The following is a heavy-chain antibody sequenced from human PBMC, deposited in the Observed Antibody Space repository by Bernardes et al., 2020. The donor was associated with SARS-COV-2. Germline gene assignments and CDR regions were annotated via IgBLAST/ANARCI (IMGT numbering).Heavy chain of an antibody. CDR1: GYTFTSHG. CDR2: ISADNGNT. J-gene: IGHJ5*02. D-gene: IGHD5-18*01. CDR3: ATVVGYSYGGGWFDP. V-gene: IGHV1-18*01. Sequence: VPVSCKAAGYTFTSHGLSWVRQAPGQGLEWMGWISADNGNTNYAQKLQGRVSMTTDTSTSTAYMELRSLRSDDTAVYYCATVVGYSYGGGWFDPWGQGTLVTVSS.